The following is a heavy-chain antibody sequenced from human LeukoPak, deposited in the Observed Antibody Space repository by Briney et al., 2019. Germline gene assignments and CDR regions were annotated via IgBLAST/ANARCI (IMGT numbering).Heavy chain of an antibody. V-gene: IGHV3-23*01. CDR3: AKGPNESSNYLFDY. CDR1: GFAFSSYA. D-gene: IGHD4-11*01. CDR2: ISGSGGET. Sequence: GGPLRLSCAASGFAFSSYAMNWVRQAPGKGLEWISVISGSGGETYYAGSVKGRFTISRDNSKNTVYVELNSLGGDDTAVYYCAKGPNESSNYLFDYWGQGTLVTVSS. J-gene: IGHJ4*02.